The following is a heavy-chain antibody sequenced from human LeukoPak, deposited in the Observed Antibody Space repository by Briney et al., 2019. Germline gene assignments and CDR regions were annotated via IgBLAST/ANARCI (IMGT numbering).Heavy chain of an antibody. D-gene: IGHD3-22*01. CDR1: GFTFSSYA. Sequence: PGGSLRLSCAASGFTFSSYAMSWVRQAPGKGLEWVAVIWYDGSNKYYADSVKGRFTISRDNSKNTLYLQMNSLRAEDTAVYYCARPHFDYYDSSGYYYRYWGQGTLVTVSS. V-gene: IGHV3-33*08. CDR3: ARPHFDYYDSSGYYYRY. CDR2: IWYDGSNK. J-gene: IGHJ4*02.